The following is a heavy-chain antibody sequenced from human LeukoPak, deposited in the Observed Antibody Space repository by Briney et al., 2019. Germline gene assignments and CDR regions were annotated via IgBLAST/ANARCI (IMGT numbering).Heavy chain of an antibody. V-gene: IGHV3-33*01. CDR1: GFTFGSYG. J-gene: IGHJ4*02. CDR3: ARDPSEGYFDY. Sequence: GRSLRLSCAASGFTFGSYGMHWVRQAPGKGLEWVAVIWYDGSNKYYADSVKGRFTISRDNSKNTLYLQMNSLRAEDTAVYYCARDPSEGYFDYWGQGTLVTVSS. CDR2: IWYDGSNK.